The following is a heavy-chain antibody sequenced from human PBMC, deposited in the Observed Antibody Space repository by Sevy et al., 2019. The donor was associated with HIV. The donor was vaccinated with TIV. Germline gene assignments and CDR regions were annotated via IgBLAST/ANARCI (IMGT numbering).Heavy chain of an antibody. D-gene: IGHD3-3*01. CDR2: ISYDGSNK. CDR1: GFTFSSYA. V-gene: IGHV3-30*04. J-gene: IGHJ4*02. Sequence: GGYLRLSCAASGFTFSSYAMHWVRQAPGKGLEWVAVISYDGSNKYYADSVKGRFTISRDNSKNTLYLQMNSLRAEDTAVYYCARGVYRGVTIFGVVTGFDYWGQGTLVTVSS. CDR3: ARGVYRGVTIFGVVTGFDY.